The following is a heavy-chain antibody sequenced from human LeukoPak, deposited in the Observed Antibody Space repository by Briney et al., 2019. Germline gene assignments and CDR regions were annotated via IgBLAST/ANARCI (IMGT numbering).Heavy chain of an antibody. D-gene: IGHD1-1*01. J-gene: IGHJ4*02. CDR1: GYTFTNYW. CDR2: MFPGDSDT. Sequence: PGDSLKISCKGSGYTFTNYWIAWVRQMPGKGLEWMWIMFPGDSDTRYGPSFQGQVTISVDKSISTAYLQWGSLQASDSAMYYCARPAGEATTAGLLFDYWGPGALVTVSS. CDR3: ARPAGEATTAGLLFDY. V-gene: IGHV5-51*01.